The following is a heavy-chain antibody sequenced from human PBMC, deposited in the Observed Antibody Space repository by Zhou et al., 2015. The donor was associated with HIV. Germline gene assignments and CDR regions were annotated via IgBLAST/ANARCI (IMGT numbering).Heavy chain of an antibody. V-gene: IGHV1-69*12. CDR3: ARGASASVAGYYYYGMDV. CDR1: GGTFSSYA. CDR2: IIPIFGTA. J-gene: IGHJ6*02. Sequence: QVQLVQSGAEVKKPGSSVKVSCKASGGTFSSYAISWVRQAPGQGLEWMGGIIPIFGTANYAQKFQGRVTITADESTSTAYMELSSLRSEDTAVYYCARGASASVAGYYYYGMDVWGQGTTVTVSS. D-gene: IGHD6-19*01.